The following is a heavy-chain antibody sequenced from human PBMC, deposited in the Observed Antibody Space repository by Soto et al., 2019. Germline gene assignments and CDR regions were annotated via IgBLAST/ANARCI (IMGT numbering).Heavy chain of an antibody. V-gene: IGHV1-3*01. D-gene: IGHD6-6*01. CDR2: INAGNGNT. J-gene: IGHJ4*02. Sequence: GASVKVSCKASGYTFTSYAMHWVRQAPGQRLEWMGWINAGNGNTKYSQKFQGRVTITRDTSASTAYMELSSLRSEDTAVYYCARGDRGKSIAARMIDCWGQGTLVTVSS. CDR1: GYTFTSYA. CDR3: ARGDRGKSIAARMIDC.